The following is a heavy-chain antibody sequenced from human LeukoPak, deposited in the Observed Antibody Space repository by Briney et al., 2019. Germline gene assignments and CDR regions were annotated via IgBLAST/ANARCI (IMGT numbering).Heavy chain of an antibody. J-gene: IGHJ4*02. D-gene: IGHD5-12*01. CDR3: AKEPPGDGYNYFDY. Sequence: GGSLRLSCAASGFTFDDYAMPWVRQAPGKGLEWVSGISWNSGSIGYADSVKGRFTISRDNAKNSLYLQMNSLRAEDTALYYCAKEPPGDGYNYFDYWGQGTLVTVSS. V-gene: IGHV3-9*01. CDR2: ISWNSGSI. CDR1: GFTFDDYA.